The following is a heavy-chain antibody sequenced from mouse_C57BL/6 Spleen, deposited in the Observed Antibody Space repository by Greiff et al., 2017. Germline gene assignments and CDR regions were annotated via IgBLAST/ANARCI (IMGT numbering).Heavy chain of an antibody. CDR2: ISSGSSTI. CDR1: GFTFSDYG. Sequence: EVQLVESGGGLVKPGGSLKLSCAASGFTFSDYGMHWVRQAPEKGLEWVAYISSGSSTIYYADTVKGRFTISRDNAKNTLFLQMTSLRSEDTAMYYCARGYGSSRFAYWGQGTLVTVSA. J-gene: IGHJ3*01. CDR3: ARGYGSSRFAY. V-gene: IGHV5-17*01. D-gene: IGHD1-1*01.